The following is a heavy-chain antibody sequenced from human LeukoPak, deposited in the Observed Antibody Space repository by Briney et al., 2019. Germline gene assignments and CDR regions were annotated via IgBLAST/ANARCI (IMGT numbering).Heavy chain of an antibody. CDR3: AREVATIWRYFDY. V-gene: IGHV4-30-4*08. CDR1: GGSISSGDYY. Sequence: SQTLSLTCTVSGGSISSGDYYWSWIRQPPGKGLEWIGYIYYSGSTYYNPSLKSRVTISVDTSENQFSLKLSSVTAADTAVYYCAREVATIWRYFDYWGQGTLVTVSS. J-gene: IGHJ4*02. D-gene: IGHD5-24*01. CDR2: IYYSGST.